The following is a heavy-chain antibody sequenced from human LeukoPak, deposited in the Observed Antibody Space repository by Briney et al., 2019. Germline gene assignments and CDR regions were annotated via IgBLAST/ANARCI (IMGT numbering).Heavy chain of an antibody. D-gene: IGHD1-1*01. CDR1: GGTFSSYA. CDR3: AQSRGGVSGNWNGFDY. V-gene: IGHV1-69*01. J-gene: IGHJ4*02. Sequence: SVKVSCKASGGTFSSYAISWVRQAPGQGLEWMGGIIPIFGTANYAQKFQGRVTITADESTSTAYMELSSLRSEDTAVYYCAQSRGGVSGNWNGFDYWGQGTLVTVSS. CDR2: IIPIFGTA.